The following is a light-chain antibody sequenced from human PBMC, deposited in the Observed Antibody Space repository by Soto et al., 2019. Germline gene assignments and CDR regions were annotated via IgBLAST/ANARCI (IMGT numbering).Light chain of an antibody. CDR3: QQRSSWPPT. CDR2: DAS. V-gene: IGKV3-11*01. CDR1: ESVGSF. Sequence: EIVMTQSPATLSVSPGERATLSCRASESVGSFLAWYRQKPGQAPRLLIFDASNRATGIPVRFSGSGSGTDFTLTISSLEPEDFAVYYCQQRSSWPPTFGQGTRREIK. J-gene: IGKJ5*01.